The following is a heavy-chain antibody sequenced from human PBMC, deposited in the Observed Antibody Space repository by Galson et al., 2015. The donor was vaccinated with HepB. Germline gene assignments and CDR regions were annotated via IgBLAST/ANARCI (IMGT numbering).Heavy chain of an antibody. Sequence: SLRLSCAASEFTFSSYAMHWVRQAPGKGLEWVAVISYDGSNTYYADSVKGRFTISRDNSKNTLYLQMNSLRAEDTAVYYCAREFYYYDSSGWSFDYWGQGTLVTVSS. D-gene: IGHD3-22*01. CDR2: ISYDGSNT. CDR3: AREFYYYDSSGWSFDY. J-gene: IGHJ4*02. V-gene: IGHV3-30-3*01. CDR1: EFTFSSYA.